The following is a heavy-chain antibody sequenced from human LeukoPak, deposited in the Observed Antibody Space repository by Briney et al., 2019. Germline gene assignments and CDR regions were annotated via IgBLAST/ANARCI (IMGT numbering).Heavy chain of an antibody. CDR2: ISGSDGST. Sequence: GGSLRLSCAASGFTFSSYDMSWVRQAPGKGLEWVSAISGSDGSTYYADSVKGRFTISRDNSKNTLYLQMNSLRAEDTAVYYCAKDVRLVRGVNYGSIIDYFDYWGQGTLVTVSS. J-gene: IGHJ4*02. V-gene: IGHV3-23*01. D-gene: IGHD3-10*01. CDR3: AKDVRLVRGVNYGSIIDYFDY. CDR1: GFTFSSYD.